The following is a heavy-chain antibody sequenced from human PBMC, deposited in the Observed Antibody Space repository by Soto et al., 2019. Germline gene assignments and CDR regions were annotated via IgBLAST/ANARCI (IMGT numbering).Heavy chain of an antibody. CDR3: ARQVDTSGYFCECDH. CDR2: IFYNLDT. J-gene: IGHJ4*02. Sequence: PSETLSLTCTVSGDSISSSNYYWGWIRQPPGKGLEWLGTIFYNLDTYYNPSLKSRLSISIDTSKNRFFLKLRSVTAADTAVYYCARQVDTSGYFCECDHCGQGTLVAVSS. CDR1: GDSISSSNYY. D-gene: IGHD3-22*01. V-gene: IGHV4-39*01.